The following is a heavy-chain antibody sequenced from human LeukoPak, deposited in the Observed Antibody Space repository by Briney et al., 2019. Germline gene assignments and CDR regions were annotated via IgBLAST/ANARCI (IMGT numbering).Heavy chain of an antibody. CDR2: VSGSGGNT. CDR3: AKDQYGGNPQYYFDY. Sequence: GGSLRLSCAASGFTFSSYAMSWVRQAPGKWLDWVSAVSGSGGNTYYADSVKGRFTISRDNSKNTLYLQMNSLRAEDTAVYYCAKDQYGGNPQYYFDYWGQGTLVTVSS. D-gene: IGHD4-23*01. V-gene: IGHV3-23*01. J-gene: IGHJ4*02. CDR1: GFTFSSYA.